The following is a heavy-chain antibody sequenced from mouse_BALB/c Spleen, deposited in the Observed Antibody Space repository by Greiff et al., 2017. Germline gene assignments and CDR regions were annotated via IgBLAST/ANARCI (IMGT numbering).Heavy chain of an antibody. D-gene: IGHD1-1*01. CDR1: GFDFSRYW. CDR2: INPDSSTI. V-gene: IGHV4-1*02. Sequence: EVQLVESGGGLVQPGGSLKLSCAASGFDFSRYWMSWVRQAPGKGLEWIGEINPDSSTINYTPSLKDKIIISRDNAKNTLYLQMSKVRSEDTALYYCARPVYYYGSSYDYAMDYWGQGTSVTVSS. CDR3: ARPVYYYGSSYDYAMDY. J-gene: IGHJ4*01.